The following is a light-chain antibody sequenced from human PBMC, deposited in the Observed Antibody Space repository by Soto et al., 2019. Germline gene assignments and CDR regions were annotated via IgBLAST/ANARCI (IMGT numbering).Light chain of an antibody. CDR3: QSYDSSLSAYVV. CDR1: SSNIGAGYD. Sequence: QAVLTQPPSVSGAPGQRXTISCTGSSSNIGAGYDVHWYQQLPGTAPKLLIYGNSNRPSGVPDRFSGSKSGTSASLAITGLQAEDEADYYCQSYDSSLSAYVVFGGGTKLTVL. CDR2: GNS. V-gene: IGLV1-40*01. J-gene: IGLJ2*01.